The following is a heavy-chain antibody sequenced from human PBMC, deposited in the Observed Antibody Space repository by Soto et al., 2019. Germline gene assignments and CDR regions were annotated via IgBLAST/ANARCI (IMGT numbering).Heavy chain of an antibody. CDR1: GFSLSTNGVG. CDR2: IYWNDDK. D-gene: IGHD6-13*01. J-gene: IGHJ4*02. V-gene: IGHV2-5*01. CDR3: AHTYSSSRSFDY. Sequence: SGPKLVNHTQTLTMTCTFSGFSLSTNGVGVGWIRQPPGKALEWLALIYWNDDKRDSPSLKSRLTITKDTSKNQVVLTMTNMDPVDTATYYCAHTYSSSRSFDYWGQGTLVTVSS.